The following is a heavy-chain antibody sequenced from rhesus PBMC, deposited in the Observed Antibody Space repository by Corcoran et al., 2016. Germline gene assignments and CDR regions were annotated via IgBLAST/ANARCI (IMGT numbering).Heavy chain of an antibody. D-gene: IGHD4-23*01. J-gene: IGHJ4*01. CDR1: GGSISSSY. CDR3: ARTLYSNYLDY. Sequence: QLQLQESGPGLVKPSETLSVTCAVSGGSISSSYWSWIRQAPGKGLELIGYIYGSGSSTNYNPALKSRGTLSVDTAKNQLSLKLSSVTTADTAVYYCARTLYSNYLDYWGQGVLVTVSS. V-gene: IGHV4-169*01. CDR2: IYGSGSST.